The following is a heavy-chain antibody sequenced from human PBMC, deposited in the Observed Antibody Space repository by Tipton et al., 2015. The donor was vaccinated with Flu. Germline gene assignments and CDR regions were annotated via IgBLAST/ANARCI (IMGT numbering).Heavy chain of an antibody. J-gene: IGHJ4*02. Sequence: SRRLSCAASGFTFSSYAMHWVRQAPGKGLEWVAVISYDGSNKYYADSVKGRFTISRDNSKNTLYLQMNSLRAEDTAVYYCARDRGLYDSSGLDYWGQGTLVTVSS. V-gene: IGHV3-30*04. CDR1: GFTFSSYA. CDR2: ISYDGSNK. D-gene: IGHD3-22*01. CDR3: ARDRGLYDSSGLDY.